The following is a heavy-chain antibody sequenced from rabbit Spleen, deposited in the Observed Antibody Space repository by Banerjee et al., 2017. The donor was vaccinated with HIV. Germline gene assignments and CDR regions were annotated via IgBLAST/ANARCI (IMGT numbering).Heavy chain of an antibody. J-gene: IGHJ2*01. CDR2: IDTYDGDT. CDR3: ARNYVNAFDP. D-gene: IGHD1-1*01. CDR1: GFSFSSNW. Sequence: QEQLEESGGGLVQPEGSLTLACTASGFSFSSNWICWVRQAPGKGLEWIACIDTYDGDTDYANWPKGRFTISKTSSTTVTLRMTSLTAADTATYFCARNYVNAFDPWGPGTLVTVS. V-gene: IGHV1S45*01.